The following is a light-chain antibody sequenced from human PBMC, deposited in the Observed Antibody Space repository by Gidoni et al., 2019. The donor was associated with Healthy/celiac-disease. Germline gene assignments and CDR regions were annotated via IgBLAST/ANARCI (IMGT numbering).Light chain of an antibody. CDR2: GNS. CDR1: SSNIGAGYD. J-gene: IGLJ2*01. Sequence: QSVLTQPPSVSGAPGQRVTISFTGSSSNIGAGYDVHWYQQLPGTAPKLLIYGNSNRPSGVPDRFSGSKSGTSASLAITGLQAEDEADYYCQSYDSSLSALVVFGGGTKLTVL. V-gene: IGLV1-40*01. CDR3: QSYDSSLSALVV.